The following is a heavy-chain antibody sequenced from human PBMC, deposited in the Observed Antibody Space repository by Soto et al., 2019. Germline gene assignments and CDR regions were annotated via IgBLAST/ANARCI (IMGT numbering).Heavy chain of an antibody. J-gene: IGHJ5*02. CDR1: GYTFTSYA. CDR3: ARDTLRLLWFGEGWFDP. V-gene: IGHV1-3*01. Sequence: ASVKVSCKASGYTFTSYAMQWVRQAPGLRLEWMGWINAGNGNTKYSQKFQGRVTITADKSTSTAYMELSSLRSEDTAVYYCARDTLRLLWFGEGWFDPWGQGTLVTVSS. D-gene: IGHD3-10*01. CDR2: INAGNGNT.